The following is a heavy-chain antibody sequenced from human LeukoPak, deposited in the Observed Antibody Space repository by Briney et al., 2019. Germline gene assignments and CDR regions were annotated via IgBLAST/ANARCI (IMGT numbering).Heavy chain of an antibody. V-gene: IGHV4-61*02. Sequence: SETLSPTCTVSGGSISSGTYHWNWIRQPAGKGLEWIGRIYTSGSTNYNPSLKSRVTISVDTSKNQFSLNLNSVTATDTAVYYCARGGEQLALTYFDYWGQGTLVTVSS. D-gene: IGHD6-6*01. J-gene: IGHJ4*02. CDR2: IYTSGST. CDR1: GGSISSGTYH. CDR3: ARGGEQLALTYFDY.